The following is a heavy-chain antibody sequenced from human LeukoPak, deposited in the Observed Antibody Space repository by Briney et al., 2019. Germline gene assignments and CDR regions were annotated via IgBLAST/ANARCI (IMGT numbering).Heavy chain of an antibody. V-gene: IGHV4-39*01. D-gene: IGHD5-24*01. CDR2: IYYSGST. CDR3: ARNVGMVLHYFDY. J-gene: IGHJ4*02. CDR1: GGSISSSSYY. Sequence: SETLSLTCTVSGGSISSSSYYWGWIRQPPGKGLEWIGSIYYSGSTYYNPSLKSRVTISVGTSKNQFSLKLSFVTAADTAVYYCARNVGMVLHYFDYWGQGTLVTVSS.